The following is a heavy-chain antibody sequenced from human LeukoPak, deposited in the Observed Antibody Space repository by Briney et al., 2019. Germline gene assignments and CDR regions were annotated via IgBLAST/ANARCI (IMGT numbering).Heavy chain of an antibody. CDR3: ARDFGYSGTDGHFDY. D-gene: IGHD5-12*01. Sequence: GGSLRLSCAASGFTFSSYAMHWVRQAPGKGLEWVAVISYDGSNKYYADSVKGRFTISRDNAKNTLYLQMNSLRAEDRAVYYCARDFGYSGTDGHFDYWGQGTLVTVSS. CDR2: ISYDGSNK. J-gene: IGHJ4*02. CDR1: GFTFSSYA. V-gene: IGHV3-30*04.